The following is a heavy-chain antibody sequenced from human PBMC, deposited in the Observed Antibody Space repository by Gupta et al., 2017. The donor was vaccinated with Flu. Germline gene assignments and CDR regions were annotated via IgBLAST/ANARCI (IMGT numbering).Heavy chain of an antibody. CDR1: GFNFVNYA. D-gene: IGHD6-25*01. Sequence: QLLESGGGLGQSGGSLRLSCAASGFNFVNYAMSWVRQAPGKGLEWVSTISDSGSRTDDGDYVKGRITISREKAKNTLFLQMSGVRADGTAIYYWSTRRGFGGLDYWGQGTLVTV. J-gene: IGHJ4*02. V-gene: IGHV3-23*01. CDR2: ISDSGSRT. CDR3: STRRGFGGLDY.